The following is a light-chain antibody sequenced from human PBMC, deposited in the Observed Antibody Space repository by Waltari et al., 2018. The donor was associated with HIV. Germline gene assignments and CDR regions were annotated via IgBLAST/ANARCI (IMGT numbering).Light chain of an antibody. CDR2: EVN. CDR3: GSYAGNSNV. CDR1: SSDVGGSDY. J-gene: IGLJ1*01. V-gene: IGLV2-8*01. Sequence: QSPLTQPPSASGSPGQSVTISCTGTSSDVGGSDYVSWYQQHPGKAPKLMIYEVNMRPSGVPDRFSGSKSGNTSSLTVSGLQADDEADYYCGSYAGNSNVFGTGTKVTVL.